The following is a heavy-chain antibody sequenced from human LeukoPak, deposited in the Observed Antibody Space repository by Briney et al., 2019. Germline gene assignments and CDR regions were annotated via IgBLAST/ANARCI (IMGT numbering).Heavy chain of an antibody. Sequence: GGSLRLSCAASGFTFSTYGMHRVRQAPAKGLEWVAFIRYDGSEKYATESVKGRFTISRDNSKNTLYLRMNSLAAEDTAVYYCAKDRSYHYFDYWGQGTLVTVCS. CDR2: IRYDGSEK. CDR3: AKDRSYHYFDY. D-gene: IGHD5-18*01. V-gene: IGHV3-30*02. CDR1: GFTFSTYG. J-gene: IGHJ4*02.